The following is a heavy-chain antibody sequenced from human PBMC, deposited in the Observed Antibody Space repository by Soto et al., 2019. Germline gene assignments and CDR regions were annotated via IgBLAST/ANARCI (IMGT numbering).Heavy chain of an antibody. V-gene: IGHV4-4*07. Sequence: SETLSLTCTVSGGSLTAYSWNWIRQPVGKGLEWIGRIDTSGKTNYIPSLKSRLTMSIDRFKNQFSLNLKFVTAADTAAYFCSKDDAGAADIWGQGTRVTVS. CDR2: IDTSGKT. CDR1: GGSLTAYS. D-gene: IGHD7-27*01. CDR3: SKDDAGAADI. J-gene: IGHJ3*02.